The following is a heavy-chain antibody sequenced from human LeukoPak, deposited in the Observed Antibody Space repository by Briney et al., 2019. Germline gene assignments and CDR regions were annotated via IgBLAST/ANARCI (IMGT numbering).Heavy chain of an antibody. Sequence: SETLSLTCTVSGGSISSSSYYWGWIRQPPGKGLEWIGSIYYSGITYFNPSLKSQVTISLDTSKNQFSLKLSSVTAADTAVYYCARLESAAAGIDWFDPWGQGTLVTVSS. CDR2: IYYSGIT. V-gene: IGHV4-39*01. CDR3: ARLESAAAGIDWFDP. D-gene: IGHD6-13*01. J-gene: IGHJ5*02. CDR1: GGSISSSSYY.